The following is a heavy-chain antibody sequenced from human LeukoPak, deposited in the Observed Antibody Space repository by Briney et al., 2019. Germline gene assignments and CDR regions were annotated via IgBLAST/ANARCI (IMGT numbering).Heavy chain of an antibody. V-gene: IGHV4-38-2*02. CDR3: ARHSQNYYYYYYMDV. CDR1: GYSISSGYY. CDR2: IYHSGST. J-gene: IGHJ6*03. Sequence: PSETLSLTCTVSGYSISSGYYWGWIRQPPGKGLEWIGSIYHSGSTYYNPSLKSRVTISVDTSKNQFSLKLSSVTAADTAVYYCARHSQNYYYYYYMDVWGKGTTVTVSS.